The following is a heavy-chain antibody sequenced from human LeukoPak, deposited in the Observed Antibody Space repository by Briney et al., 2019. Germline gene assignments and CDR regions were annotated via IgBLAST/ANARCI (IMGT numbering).Heavy chain of an antibody. J-gene: IGHJ5*02. V-gene: IGHV4-61*02. CDR2: IYTSGST. Sequence: SETPSLTCTVSGGSISSGSYYWSWIRQPAGKGLEWIGRIYTSGSTNYNPSLKSRVTISVDTSKNQFSLKLSSVTAADTAVYYCARENYDFWSGYYFSPWGQGTLVTVSS. D-gene: IGHD3-3*01. CDR1: GGSISSGSYY. CDR3: ARENYDFWSGYYFSP.